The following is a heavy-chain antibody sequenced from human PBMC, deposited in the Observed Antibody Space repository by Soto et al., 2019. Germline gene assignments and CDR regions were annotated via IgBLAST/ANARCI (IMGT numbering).Heavy chain of an antibody. CDR2: ISAYNGNT. D-gene: IGHD2-2*01. J-gene: IGHJ5*02. CDR3: ARDHCSSTSCYVSWFDP. V-gene: IGHV1-18*04. CDR1: GYTFTGYG. Sequence: ASVKVSCKASGYTFTGYGISWVRQAPGQGLEWMGWISAYNGNTNYAQKLQGRVTMTTDTSTSTAYMELRSLRSDDTAVYYCARDHCSSTSCYVSWFDPWGQGTLVTVSS.